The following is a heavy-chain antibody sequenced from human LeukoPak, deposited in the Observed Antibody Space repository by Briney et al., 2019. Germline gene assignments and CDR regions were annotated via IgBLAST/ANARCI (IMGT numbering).Heavy chain of an antibody. CDR3: ARRNGYSNYYYYYMDV. J-gene: IGHJ6*03. CDR2: IYHSGST. Sequence: SETLSLTCTVSGYSISSGYYWGWIRQPPGKGLEWIGSIYHSGSTYYNPYLKSRVTISVDTSKNQFYLKLSSVTAADTAVYYCARRNGYSNYYYYYMDVWGKGTTVTISS. CDR1: GYSISSGYY. V-gene: IGHV4-38-2*02. D-gene: IGHD4-17*01.